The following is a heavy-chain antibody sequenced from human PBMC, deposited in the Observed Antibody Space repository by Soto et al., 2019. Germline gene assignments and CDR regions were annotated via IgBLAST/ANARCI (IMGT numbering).Heavy chain of an antibody. Sequence: QVQLVQSGAEVKKPGASVRVSCKASGYTFTSYDINWVRQATGQGLEWMGWMNPNSGNTGYAQKFQGRVTMTRNTSIRSPHMELSSLRSEDTAVYYCAREGTIRGDDYWGQGTLVIVSS. J-gene: IGHJ4*02. V-gene: IGHV1-8*01. CDR1: GYTFTSYD. CDR2: MNPNSGNT. D-gene: IGHD2-2*02. CDR3: AREGTIRGDDY.